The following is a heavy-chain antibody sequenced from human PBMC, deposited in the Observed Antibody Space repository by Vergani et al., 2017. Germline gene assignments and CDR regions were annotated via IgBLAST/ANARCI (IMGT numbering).Heavy chain of an antibody. D-gene: IGHD4-11*01. Sequence: QVQLQQWGGGLLKPSETLSLTCVVNGGSFTSYHWTWIRPSPGEGLEWVGDIDHTGRPDYNPSRKSRLTMSVDKSRNQFSLRLNSVTATDTAIYFCARVNTETNGHLYYYYYMDVWGQGTAVTVS. V-gene: IGHV4-34*01. CDR2: IDHTGRP. CDR1: GGSFTSYH. CDR3: ARVNTETNGHLYYYYYMDV. J-gene: IGHJ6*03.